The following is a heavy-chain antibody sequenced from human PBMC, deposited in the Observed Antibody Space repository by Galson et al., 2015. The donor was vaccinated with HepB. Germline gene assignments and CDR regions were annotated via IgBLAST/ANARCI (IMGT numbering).Heavy chain of an antibody. Sequence: SLRLSCAASGFAFSSYGMHWVRQAPGKGLEWVAVISYDGSNKYYADSVRGRFTISRDNSKNTLYLQMNSLRAEDTAVYYCTRPAAGPMDVWGKGTTVTVSS. D-gene: IGHD6-13*01. CDR2: ISYDGSNK. V-gene: IGHV3-30*03. J-gene: IGHJ6*03. CDR3: TRPAAGPMDV. CDR1: GFAFSSYG.